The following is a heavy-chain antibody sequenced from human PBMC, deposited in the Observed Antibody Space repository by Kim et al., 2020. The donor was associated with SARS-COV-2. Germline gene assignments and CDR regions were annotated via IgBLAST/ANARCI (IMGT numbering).Heavy chain of an antibody. CDR3: ARDMGSSSSFDAFDI. CDR2: ISSSGSTI. D-gene: IGHD6-6*01. Sequence: GGSLRLSCAASGFTFSSYEMNWVRQAPGKGLEWVSYISSSGSTIYYADSVKGRFTISRDNAKNSLYLQMNSLRAEDTAVYYCARDMGSSSSFDAFDIWGQGTMVTVSS. CDR1: GFTFSSYE. V-gene: IGHV3-48*03. J-gene: IGHJ3*02.